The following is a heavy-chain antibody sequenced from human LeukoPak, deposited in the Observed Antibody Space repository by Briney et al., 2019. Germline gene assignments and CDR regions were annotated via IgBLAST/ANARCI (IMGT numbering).Heavy chain of an antibody. CDR1: GGTFSSYA. CDR3: ASLPLGY. J-gene: IGHJ4*02. V-gene: IGHV1-46*01. CDR2: INPSGGST. D-gene: IGHD5/OR15-5a*01. Sequence: GSSVKVSCKASGGTFSSYAISWVRQAPGQGLEWMGIINPSGGSTSYAQKFQGRVTMTRDTSTSTVYMELSSLRSEDTAVYYCASLPLGYWGQGTLVTVSS.